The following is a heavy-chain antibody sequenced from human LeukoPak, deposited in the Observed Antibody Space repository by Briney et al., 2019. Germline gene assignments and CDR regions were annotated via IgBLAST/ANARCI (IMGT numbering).Heavy chain of an antibody. D-gene: IGHD5-24*01. CDR1: GGSFSGYY. V-gene: IGHV4-34*01. CDR3: ARGRGMAPHFDY. J-gene: IGHJ4*02. Sequence: SETLSLTCAVYGGSFSGYYWSWIRQPPGKGLEWIGEINHSGSTNYNPSLKSRVTISVDTSKNQFSLQLSSVTAADTAVYYCARGRGMAPHFDYWGQGALVTVSP. CDR2: INHSGST.